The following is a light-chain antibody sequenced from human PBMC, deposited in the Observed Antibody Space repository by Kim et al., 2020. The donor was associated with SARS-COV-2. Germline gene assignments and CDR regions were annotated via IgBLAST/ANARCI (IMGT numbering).Light chain of an antibody. J-gene: IGKJ1*01. CDR2: GAS. V-gene: IGKV3-20*01. CDR3: QQYGNSQET. CDR1: QSVTSNY. Sequence: EIVLTQSPGTLSLSPWERATLSCRASQSVTSNYLAWYQQRPGQAPSLLIYGASSRATGVPDRFSGSGSGTDFTLTISRLEPEDFAVYYCQQYGNSQETFGQGTKVDIK.